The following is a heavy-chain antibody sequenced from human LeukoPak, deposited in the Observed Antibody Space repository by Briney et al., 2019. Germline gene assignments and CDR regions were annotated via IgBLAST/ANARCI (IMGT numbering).Heavy chain of an antibody. CDR2: IIPIFGTA. J-gene: IGHJ3*02. V-gene: IGHV1-69*13. CDR3: ARDSDLIVVVPAADRDAFDI. Sequence: SVKVSCKASGGTFSSYAISWVRQAPGQGLEWMGGIIPIFGTANYAQKFQGRVTITADESTSTAYMELSSLRSEDTAVYYCARDSDLIVVVPAADRDAFDIWGQGTMVTVSS. D-gene: IGHD2-2*01. CDR1: GGTFSSYA.